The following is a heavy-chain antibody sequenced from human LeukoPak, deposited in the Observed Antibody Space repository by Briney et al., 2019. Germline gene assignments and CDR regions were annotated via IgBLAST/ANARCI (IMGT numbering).Heavy chain of an antibody. D-gene: IGHD3-22*01. CDR2: IYTSGST. V-gene: IGHV4-4*07. J-gene: IGHJ3*02. Sequence: PETLSLTCTVSGGSISSYYWSWIRQPAGKGLEWIGRIYTSGSTNYNPSLKSRVTMSVDTSKNQFSLKLSSVTAADTAVYYCARGDYDSSGYYYAFDIWGQGTMVTVSS. CDR1: GGSISSYY. CDR3: ARGDYDSSGYYYAFDI.